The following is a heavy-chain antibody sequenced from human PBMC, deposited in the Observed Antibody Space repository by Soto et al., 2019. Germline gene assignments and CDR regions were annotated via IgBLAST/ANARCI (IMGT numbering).Heavy chain of an antibody. D-gene: IGHD3-10*01. CDR2: IKPGGSDL. CDR1: GYRLDAPW. Sequence: PGEPQKIPCNGVGYRLDAPWIGWVRQMPGKGLEWMGIIKPGGSDLRYSPSFRGQVTISADAAVNTAHLQWDSLKASDTAMYYCARQITYICDFRGQGTLVTVSS. V-gene: IGHV5-51*01. CDR3: ARQITYICDF. J-gene: IGHJ4*02.